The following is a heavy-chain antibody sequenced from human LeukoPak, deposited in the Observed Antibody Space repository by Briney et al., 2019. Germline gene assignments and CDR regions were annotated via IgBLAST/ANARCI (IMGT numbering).Heavy chain of an antibody. CDR2: ISSSSSYI. J-gene: IGHJ6*03. Sequence: GGSLRLSCAASGFTFSSYSMNWVRQAPGKGLEWVSSISSSSSYIYHADSVKGRFTISRDNSKNTLYLQMNSLRAEDTAVYYCAKDGCSSTSCLTYYYYYMDVWGKGTTVTVSS. D-gene: IGHD2-2*01. CDR1: GFTFSSYS. V-gene: IGHV3-21*04. CDR3: AKDGCSSTSCLTYYYYYMDV.